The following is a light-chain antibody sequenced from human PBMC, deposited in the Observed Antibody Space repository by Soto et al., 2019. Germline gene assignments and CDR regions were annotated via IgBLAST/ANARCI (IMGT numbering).Light chain of an antibody. CDR1: QSVGSNY. V-gene: IGKV3-20*01. Sequence: EIGLKKSPGTVSVSPGERVTLSCRASQSVGSNYLAWYQQKPGQAPRLLIYVASTRATGVPGRFSGSGSGTEFTLTISSLEAEDVAVYYCQQSKQSPFTFGQGTKVDIK. J-gene: IGKJ3*01. CDR3: QQSKQSPFT. CDR2: VAS.